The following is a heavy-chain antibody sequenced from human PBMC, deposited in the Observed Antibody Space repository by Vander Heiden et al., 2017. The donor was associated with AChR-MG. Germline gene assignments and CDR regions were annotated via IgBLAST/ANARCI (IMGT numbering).Heavy chain of an antibody. CDR2: IYYSGST. D-gene: IGHD2-2*01. Sequence: QLQLQESGPGLVKPSETLSLTCTVSGGSISSSSYYWGWIRQPPGKGLEWIGSIYYSGSTYYNPSLKSRVTISVDTSKNQFSLKLSSVTAADTAVYYCARRSVVVPAATNDAFEIWGQGTMVTVSS. CDR3: ARRSVVVPAATNDAFEI. V-gene: IGHV4-39*01. CDR1: GGSISSSSYY. J-gene: IGHJ3*02.